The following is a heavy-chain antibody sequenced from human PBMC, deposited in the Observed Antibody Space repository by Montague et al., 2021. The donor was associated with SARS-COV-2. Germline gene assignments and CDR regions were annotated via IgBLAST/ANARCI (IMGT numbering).Heavy chain of an antibody. V-gene: IGHV4-4*07. CDR3: VRDQGRSNWNYPDY. CDR1: GGSISGYY. J-gene: IGHJ4*02. Sequence: SETLSLTCTVSGGSISGYYWNWFRQSAGKGLEWIGRIYNSGSTSXNPSLKSRVTMSVDTSKNQFSLKLSSVTAADTAVYYCVRDQGRSNWNYPDYWGQGTLVTVSS. D-gene: IGHD1-20*01. CDR2: IYNSGST.